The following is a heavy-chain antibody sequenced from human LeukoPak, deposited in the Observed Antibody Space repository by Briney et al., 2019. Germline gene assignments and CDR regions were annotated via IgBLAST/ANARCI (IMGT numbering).Heavy chain of an antibody. Sequence: GGSLRLSCAASGFTFSIYWMSWVRQAPGKGLEWVANIKQDGSEKYYMDSVKGRFTISRDNAKNSLYLQMNSLRAEDTAVYYCAREIQIDAFDIWGQGTMVTVSS. CDR2: IKQDGSEK. D-gene: IGHD1-1*01. J-gene: IGHJ3*02. CDR3: AREIQIDAFDI. V-gene: IGHV3-7*01. CDR1: GFTFSIYW.